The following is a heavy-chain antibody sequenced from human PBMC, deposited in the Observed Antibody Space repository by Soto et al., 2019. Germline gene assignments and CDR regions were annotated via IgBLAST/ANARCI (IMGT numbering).Heavy chain of an antibody. Sequence: QVQLAQSANEVKKPGASVRVSCKAAGYTFISYGIAWVRQAPGQGLEWMGWISPYNDYTVYAQKFQGRVSMTADTSTRTVYMNLRGLKSDDTAVYYCARGGYYDNSWGKLSHYGLDVWGQGTSVSVCS. D-gene: IGHD3-16*01. CDR2: ISPYNDYT. CDR3: ARGGYYDNSWGKLSHYGLDV. V-gene: IGHV1-18*01. CDR1: GYTFISYG. J-gene: IGHJ6*02.